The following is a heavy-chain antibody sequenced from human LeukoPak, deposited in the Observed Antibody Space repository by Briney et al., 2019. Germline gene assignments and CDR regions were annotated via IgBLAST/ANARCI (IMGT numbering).Heavy chain of an antibody. D-gene: IGHD3-22*01. CDR2: IYYSGST. V-gene: IGHV4-30-4*01. J-gene: IGHJ3*02. CDR3: ARETVSSGFYDAFDI. Sequence: SETLSLTCTVSGGSISSGDYYWSWIRQPPGKGLEWIGYIYYSGSTYYNPSLKGRVTISVDTSKNQFSLKLSSVTAADTAVYYCARETVSSGFYDAFDIWGQGTMVTVSS. CDR1: GGSISSGDYY.